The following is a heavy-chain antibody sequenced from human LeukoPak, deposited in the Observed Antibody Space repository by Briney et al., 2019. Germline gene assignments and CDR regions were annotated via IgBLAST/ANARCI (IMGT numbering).Heavy chain of an antibody. Sequence: SETLSLTCTVSGGSISSSSYYWGRIRQPPGKGLEWIGSIYYSGSTYYNPSLKSRVTISVDTSKNQFSLKLSSVTAADTAVYYCAREAVTYYYDSSGYPFDYWGQGTLVTVSS. D-gene: IGHD3-22*01. J-gene: IGHJ4*02. CDR2: IYYSGST. CDR1: GGSISSSSYY. V-gene: IGHV4-39*07. CDR3: AREAVTYYYDSSGYPFDY.